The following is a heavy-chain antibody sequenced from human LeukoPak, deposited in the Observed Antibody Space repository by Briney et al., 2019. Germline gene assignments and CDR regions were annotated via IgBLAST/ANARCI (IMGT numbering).Heavy chain of an antibody. CDR2: IYHSGST. CDR3: ARRDYYDSSGYNY. J-gene: IGHJ4*02. D-gene: IGHD3-22*01. Sequence: SGTLSLTCAVSGGSISSSNWWSWVRQPPGKGLEWIGEIYHSGSTNYNPSLKSRVTISVDKSKNQFSLKLSSVTAADTAVYYCARRDYYDSSGYNYWGQGTLVTVSS. CDR1: GGSISSSNW. V-gene: IGHV4-4*02.